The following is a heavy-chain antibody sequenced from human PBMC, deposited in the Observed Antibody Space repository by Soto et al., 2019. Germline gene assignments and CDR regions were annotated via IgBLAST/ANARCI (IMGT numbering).Heavy chain of an antibody. J-gene: IGHJ4*02. CDR2: IYYSGST. D-gene: IGHD3-16*02. Sequence: SETLSLTCTVSGGSISSYYWSWIRQPPGKGLEWIGYIYYSGSTNYNPSLKSRVTISVDTSKNQFSLKLSSVTAADTAVYYCARLHYDYVWGSYHIYYFDYWGQGTLVTVSS. V-gene: IGHV4-59*01. CDR3: ARLHYDYVWGSYHIYYFDY. CDR1: GGSISSYY.